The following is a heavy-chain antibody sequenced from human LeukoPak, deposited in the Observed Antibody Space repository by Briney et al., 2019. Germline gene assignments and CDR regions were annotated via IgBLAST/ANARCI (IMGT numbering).Heavy chain of an antibody. J-gene: IGHJ4*02. D-gene: IGHD3-9*01. Sequence: ASVKVSCKASGYTFTSYAMHWVRQAPGQRLEWMGWINAVNGNTKYSQKFQGRVTITRDTSASTAYMELSSLRSEDTAVYYCASSGNYDILTGLDYWGQGTLVTVSS. CDR3: ASSGNYDILTGLDY. CDR1: GYTFTSYA. CDR2: INAVNGNT. V-gene: IGHV1-3*01.